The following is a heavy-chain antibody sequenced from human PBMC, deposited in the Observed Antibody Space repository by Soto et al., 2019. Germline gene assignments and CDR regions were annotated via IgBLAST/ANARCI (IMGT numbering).Heavy chain of an antibody. J-gene: IGHJ5*02. D-gene: IGHD3-3*01. CDR2: IVPSSGST. V-gene: IGHV1-46*01. Sequence: ASVKVSCKASGYTFTSYFMHWVRKAPEQGLEWMGIIVPSSGSTSYAQKFQERVTMTRDTSTSTAYMELSSLRSEDTAVYYCAADPRFTFWFDPWGQGTLVTVSS. CDR1: GYTFTSYF. CDR3: AADPRFTFWFDP.